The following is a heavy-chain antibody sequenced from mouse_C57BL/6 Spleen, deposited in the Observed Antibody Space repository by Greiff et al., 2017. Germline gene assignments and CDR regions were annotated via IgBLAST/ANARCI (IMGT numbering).Heavy chain of an antibody. CDR2: IYPRSGNT. Sequence: QVQLQQSGAELARPGASVKLSCKASGYTFTSYGISWVKQRTGQGLEWIGEIYPRSGNTYYNEKFKGKATLTADKSSSTAYMELRSLTSEDSAVYFCARYTTGVGGPYYFDYWGQGTTLTVSS. V-gene: IGHV1-81*01. CDR1: GYTFTSYG. CDR3: ARYTTGVGGPYYFDY. J-gene: IGHJ2*01. D-gene: IGHD1-1*01.